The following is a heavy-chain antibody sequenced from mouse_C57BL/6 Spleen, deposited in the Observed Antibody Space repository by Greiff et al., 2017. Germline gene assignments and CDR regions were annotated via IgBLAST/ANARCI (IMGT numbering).Heavy chain of an antibody. J-gene: IGHJ3*01. D-gene: IGHD2-1*01. V-gene: IGHV3-6*01. CDR2: ISYDGSN. CDR3: ESIYDGNTEGFAY. Sequence: EVQLVESGPGLVKPSQSLSLTCSVTGYSITSGYYWNWIRQFPGNRLEWMGYISYDGSNNYNPSIKNRISITRDTSKNQFFLKLKSLTTEDTATYYCESIYDGNTEGFAYWGQGTLVTVSA. CDR1: GYSITSGYY.